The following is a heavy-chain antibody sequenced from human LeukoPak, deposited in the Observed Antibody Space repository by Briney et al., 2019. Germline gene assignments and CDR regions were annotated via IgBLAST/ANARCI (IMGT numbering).Heavy chain of an antibody. CDR3: IIMIRRVISLRDDY. CDR1: GYSFTGYY. J-gene: IGHJ4*02. V-gene: IGHV1-2*02. Sequence: ASVKVSCKASGYSFTGYYMHWVRQAPGQGLEWMGWINPNSGDSNYAQKFQGRVTLTRDTSINTVYMELSRLRSDDTAVYYCIIMIRRVISLRDDYWGQGTLVTVSS. D-gene: IGHD3-10*01. CDR2: INPNSGDS.